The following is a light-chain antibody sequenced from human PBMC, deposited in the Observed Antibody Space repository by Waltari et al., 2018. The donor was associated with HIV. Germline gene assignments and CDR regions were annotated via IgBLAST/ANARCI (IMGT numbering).Light chain of an antibody. CDR2: EVN. V-gene: IGLV2-14*01. J-gene: IGLJ1*01. CDR1: NSDVGGYKS. Sequence: QSALTRPASVSGSPGQSITISCTGTNSDVGGYKSVSWYQQHPDKAPKLMIYEVNNRPSGVSSRFSGSKSGNTASLTISGLQAADEADYYCSSYTDSRPLYVFGTGTKVTVL. CDR3: SSYTDSRPLYV.